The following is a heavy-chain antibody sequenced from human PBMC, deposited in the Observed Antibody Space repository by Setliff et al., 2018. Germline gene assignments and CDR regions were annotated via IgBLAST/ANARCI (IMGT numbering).Heavy chain of an antibody. D-gene: IGHD3-10*01. V-gene: IGHV4-4*08. CDR3: ARGRLSFGSYGSGNQWTYYYYMYV. CDR1: GDSLRNDY. CDR2: MHAGGNI. Sequence: PSETLSLTCSVSGDSLRNDYWTWIRQPPGKGLEWIGNMHAGGNINYNPSLKSRVTLSLATSKSQFSLNLTSVTAADTAIYYCARGRLSFGSYGSGNQWTYYYYMYVWGKGTTVTVSS. J-gene: IGHJ6*03.